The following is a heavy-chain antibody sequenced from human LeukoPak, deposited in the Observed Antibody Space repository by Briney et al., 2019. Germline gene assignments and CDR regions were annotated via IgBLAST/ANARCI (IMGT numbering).Heavy chain of an antibody. CDR1: GFTFSSYS. CDR2: ISSSSSYI. V-gene: IGHV3-21*01. Sequence: GGSLRLSCAASGFTFSSYSMNWVRQAPEKGLEWVSSISSSSSYIYYADSVKGRFTISRDNAKNSLYLRMNSLRAEDTAVYYCARDLKSTVTTWVKYYYYGMDVWGQGTTVTVSS. D-gene: IGHD4-17*01. CDR3: ARDLKSTVTTWVKYYYYGMDV. J-gene: IGHJ6*02.